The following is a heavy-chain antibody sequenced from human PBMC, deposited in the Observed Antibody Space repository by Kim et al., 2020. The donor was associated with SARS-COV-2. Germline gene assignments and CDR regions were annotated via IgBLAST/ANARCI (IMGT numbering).Heavy chain of an antibody. CDR2: IYHRGKT. J-gene: IGHJ4*01. V-gene: IGHV4-38-2*02. CDR1: GHAISSGYY. CDR3: AKEGKCNGGACLIDY. Sequence: SETLSLTCSVFGHAISSGYYWGWIRQSPGKGVEWIGSIYHRGKTYYNPSLQSRVTISVDTSKNQFSLKVTSVTAADTAVYYCAKEGKCNGGACLIDYWC. D-gene: IGHD2-21*02.